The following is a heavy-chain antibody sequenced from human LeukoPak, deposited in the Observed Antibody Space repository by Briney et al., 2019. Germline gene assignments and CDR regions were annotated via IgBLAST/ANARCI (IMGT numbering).Heavy chain of an antibody. Sequence: PGGSLRLSCAASGFSFDDSGMAWVRQFPGKGLEWVSSISSSSSYIYYADSVKGRFTISRDNAKNSLYLQMNSLRAEDTAVYYCARDMTTVVTPNYYYYMDVWGKGTTVTVSS. V-gene: IGHV3-21*01. J-gene: IGHJ6*03. CDR3: ARDMTTVVTPNYYYYMDV. CDR1: GFSFDDSG. D-gene: IGHD4-23*01. CDR2: ISSSSSYI.